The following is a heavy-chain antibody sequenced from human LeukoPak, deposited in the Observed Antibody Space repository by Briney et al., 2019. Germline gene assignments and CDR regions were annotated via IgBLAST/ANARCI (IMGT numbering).Heavy chain of an antibody. CDR1: GYSFTSYW. Sequence: GESLKISCKGSGYSFTSYWIGWVRQMPGKGLEWMGIIYPGDSDTRYSPSFQGQVTISADKSISTAYLQWSSLKASDTAMYYCARFVFGDWDYYYYMDVWGKRTTVTVSS. V-gene: IGHV5-51*01. D-gene: IGHD2-21*02. CDR2: IYPGDSDT. J-gene: IGHJ6*03. CDR3: ARFVFGDWDYYYYMDV.